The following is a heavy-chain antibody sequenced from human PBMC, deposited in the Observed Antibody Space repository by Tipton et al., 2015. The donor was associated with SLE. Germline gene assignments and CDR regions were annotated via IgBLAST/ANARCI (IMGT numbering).Heavy chain of an antibody. CDR3: ARYKGDTWVKSWFDT. J-gene: IGHJ5*02. Sequence: VQLVQSGAEVKKSGEPLKISCEGSGYSFSGYWIGWVRQMPGKGLEWMGIIYPDDSDTRYSPSFQGKVTISADKSIRTAYLQWSSLKASDTGMYYCARYKGDTWVKSWFDTWGQGTLVTVSS. V-gene: IGHV5-51*03. CDR2: IYPDDSDT. D-gene: IGHD1-14*01. CDR1: GYSFSGYW.